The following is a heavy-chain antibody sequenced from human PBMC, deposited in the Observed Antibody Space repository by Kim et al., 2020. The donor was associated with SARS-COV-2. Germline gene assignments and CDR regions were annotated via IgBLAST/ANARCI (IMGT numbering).Heavy chain of an antibody. Sequence: SETLSLTCTVSGGSVSSGSYYWSWIRQPPGKGLEWIGYIYYSGSTNYNPSLKSRVTISVDTSKNQFSLKLSSVTAADTAVYYCARSYRSWVQPIDYWGQGTLVTVSS. D-gene: IGHD1-1*01. V-gene: IGHV4-61*01. CDR2: IYYSGST. CDR1: GGSVSSGSYY. J-gene: IGHJ4*02. CDR3: ARSYRSWVQPIDY.